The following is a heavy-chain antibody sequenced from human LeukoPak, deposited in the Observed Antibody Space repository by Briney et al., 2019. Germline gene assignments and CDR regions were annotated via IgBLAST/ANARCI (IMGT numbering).Heavy chain of an antibody. Sequence: ASVKVSCKASGGTFSSYAISWVRQAPGQGLEWMGGIIPIFGTASYAQKFQGRVTITAVESTSTAYMELSSLRSEDTAVYYCARGEYDYVWGSYYDGYYFDYWGQGTLVTVSS. CDR3: ARGEYDYVWGSYYDGYYFDY. V-gene: IGHV1-69*13. J-gene: IGHJ4*02. D-gene: IGHD3-16*01. CDR2: IIPIFGTA. CDR1: GGTFSSYA.